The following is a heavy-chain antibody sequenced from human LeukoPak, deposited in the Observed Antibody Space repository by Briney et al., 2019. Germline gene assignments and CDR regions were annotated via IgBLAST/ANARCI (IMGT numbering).Heavy chain of an antibody. D-gene: IGHD3-10*01. CDR3: AKQHSGPYNWFDP. CDR1: GFTFDDYA. Sequence: GRSLRLSWAASGFTFDDYAMHWVRQAPGQGLEWVSGISWNSGSIGYADSVKGRFTISRDNAKNSLYLQMNSLRAEDTALYYCAKQHSGPYNWFDPWGQGTLVTVSS. J-gene: IGHJ5*02. CDR2: ISWNSGSI. V-gene: IGHV3-9*01.